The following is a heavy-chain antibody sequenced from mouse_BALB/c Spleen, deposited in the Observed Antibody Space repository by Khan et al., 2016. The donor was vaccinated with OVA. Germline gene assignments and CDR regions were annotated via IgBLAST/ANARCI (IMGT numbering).Heavy chain of an antibody. D-gene: IGHD1-2*01. CDR3: ARRNYFGYTFAY. V-gene: IGHV1-77*01. J-gene: IGHJ3*01. Sequence: VQLQESGAELARPGASVKLSCKASGYTFTDYYINWVKQRTGQGLEWIGEISPGSGDTYYNEKFKGKATLTADKSSSTVYMQLNSLTAEASAVYFCARRNYFGYTFAYWGQGTLVTVSA. CDR2: ISPGSGDT. CDR1: GYTFTDYY.